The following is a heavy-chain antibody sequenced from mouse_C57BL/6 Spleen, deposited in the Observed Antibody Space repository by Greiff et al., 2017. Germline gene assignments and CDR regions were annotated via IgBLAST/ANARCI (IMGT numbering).Heavy chain of an antibody. V-gene: IGHV5-6*01. CDR3: ARPFYSNNSWCTD. CDR2: ISSGGSYT. CDR1: GFPFSSYG. Sequence: EVKLMESGGDLVKPGGSLKLSCAASGFPFSSYGMSWVRQTPDKRLEWVGTISSGGSYTYYPDRLKGRVTVSRDNAKNTLYLQMSSLKSEDTDMYYCARPFYSNNSWCTDWGQGTLLTVSA. D-gene: IGHD2-5*01. J-gene: IGHJ3*01.